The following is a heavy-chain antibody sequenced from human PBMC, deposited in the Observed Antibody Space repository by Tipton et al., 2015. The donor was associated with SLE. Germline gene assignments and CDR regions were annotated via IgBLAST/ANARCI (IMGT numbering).Heavy chain of an antibody. CDR1: GFSISNYE. CDR3: AREISTGWYFFDY. CDR2: ISRSGSDI. V-gene: IGHV3-48*03. J-gene: IGHJ4*02. D-gene: IGHD6-19*01. Sequence: SLRLSCAVSGFSISNYEMNWVRQAPGKGLEWVSYISRSGSDIYYADSVKDRFTISRDNAKNSLYLQMSSLRDEDTGVYYCAREISTGWYFFDYWGQGTLVTVSS.